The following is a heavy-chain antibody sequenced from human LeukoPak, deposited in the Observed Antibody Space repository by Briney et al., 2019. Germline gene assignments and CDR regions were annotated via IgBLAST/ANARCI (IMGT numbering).Heavy chain of an antibody. CDR2: IYHSGST. D-gene: IGHD3-3*01. Sequence: SETLSLTCTVSGYSISSGYYWGWIRQPPGKGLEWIGSIYHSGSTNYNPSLKSRVTISVDTSKNQFSLKLSSVTAADTAVYYCARVNYDFWSGYYSPYYYYYMDVWGKGTTVTVSS. V-gene: IGHV4-38-2*02. CDR1: GYSISSGYY. J-gene: IGHJ6*03. CDR3: ARVNYDFWSGYYSPYYYYYMDV.